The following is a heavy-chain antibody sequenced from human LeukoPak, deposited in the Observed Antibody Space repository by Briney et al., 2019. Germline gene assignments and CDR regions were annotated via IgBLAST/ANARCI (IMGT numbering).Heavy chain of an antibody. Sequence: PSETLSLTCTVSGGSISSYYWSWIRQPAGKGLEWIGRIYTSGSTNYNPSLKSRVTMSVDTSKNQFSLKLSSVTAADTAVYYCARDPRGFWSGYYPHYFYYGMDVWGQGTTVTVSS. CDR1: GGSISSYY. D-gene: IGHD3-3*01. J-gene: IGHJ6*02. CDR3: ARDPRGFWSGYYPHYFYYGMDV. CDR2: IYTSGST. V-gene: IGHV4-4*07.